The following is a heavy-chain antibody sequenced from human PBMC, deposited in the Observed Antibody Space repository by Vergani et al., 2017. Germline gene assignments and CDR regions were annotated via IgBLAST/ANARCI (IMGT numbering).Heavy chain of an antibody. CDR3: ARGGYSSSWYVAYYYYYMDV. CDR1: GYTFTSYD. CDR2: MNPNSGNT. D-gene: IGHD6-13*01. Sequence: QVQLVQSGAEVKKPAASVKVSCKASGYTFTSYDINWVRQATGQGLEWMGWMNPNSGNTGYAQKFQGRVTMTRNTSISTAYMELSSLRSEDTAVYYCARGGYSSSWYVAYYYYYMDVWGKGTTVTVSS. V-gene: IGHV1-8*01. J-gene: IGHJ6*03.